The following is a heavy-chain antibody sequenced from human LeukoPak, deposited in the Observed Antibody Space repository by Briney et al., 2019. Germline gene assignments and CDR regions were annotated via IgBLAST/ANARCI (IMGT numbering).Heavy chain of an antibody. CDR2: ISGSGGST. V-gene: IGHV3-23*01. CDR1: RFTFSSYA. Sequence: GGSLRLSCAASRFTFSSYAMHWVRQAPGKGLEWVSAISGSGGSTYYADSVKGRFTISRDNSKNTLYLQMNSLRAEDTAVYYCAKDPKVIAVAGTVSGYWGQGTLVTVSS. CDR3: AKDPKVIAVAGTVSGY. D-gene: IGHD6-19*01. J-gene: IGHJ4*02.